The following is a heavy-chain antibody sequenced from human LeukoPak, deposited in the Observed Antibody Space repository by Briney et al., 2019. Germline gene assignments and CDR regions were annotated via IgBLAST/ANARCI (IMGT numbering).Heavy chain of an antibody. Sequence: PSETLSLTCAVYGGSFSGYYWSWIRQPPGKGLEWIGEINHSGSTNYNPSLKSRVTISVDTSKNQFSLKLGSVTAADTAVYYCARGVVVVVAATLYNWFDPWGQGTLVTVSS. J-gene: IGHJ5*02. CDR1: GGSFSGYY. CDR2: INHSGST. CDR3: ARGVVVVVAATLYNWFDP. D-gene: IGHD2-15*01. V-gene: IGHV4-34*01.